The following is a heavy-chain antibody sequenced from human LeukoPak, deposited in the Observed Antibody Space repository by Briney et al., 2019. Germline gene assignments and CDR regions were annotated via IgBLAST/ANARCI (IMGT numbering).Heavy chain of an antibody. D-gene: IGHD6-6*01. V-gene: IGHV3-30-3*01. J-gene: IGHJ4*02. CDR2: ISYDGSNK. CDR3: AKDSSSYDSSFDY. Sequence: PGGSLRLSCAASGFTFSSYAMHWVRQAPGKGLEWVAVISYDGSNKYYADSVKGRFTISRDNSKNTLYLQMNSLRAEDTALYYCAKDSSSYDSSFDYWGQGTLVTVSS. CDR1: GFTFSSYA.